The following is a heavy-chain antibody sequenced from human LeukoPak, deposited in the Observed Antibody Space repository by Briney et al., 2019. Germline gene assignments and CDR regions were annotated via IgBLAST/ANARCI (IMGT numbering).Heavy chain of an antibody. Sequence: PGGSLRLSCAASGFTFSSYGMHWVRQAPGKGLEWVAVISYDGSNKYYADSVKGRFTISRDNSKNTLYLQMNSLRAEDTAVYYCAKIAVGIWGQGTMVTVSS. CDR2: ISYDGSNK. CDR1: GFTFSSYG. V-gene: IGHV3-30*18. J-gene: IGHJ3*02. CDR3: AKIAVGI.